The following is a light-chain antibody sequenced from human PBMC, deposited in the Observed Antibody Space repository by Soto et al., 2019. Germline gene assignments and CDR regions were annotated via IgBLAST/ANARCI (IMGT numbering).Light chain of an antibody. J-gene: IGKJ1*01. CDR3: QQHGSSGT. Sequence: IVMTQSPATLSVSPLEVAALSFMASQTVNNNLAWYQQKPGQAPRLLIYGATTRATGIPARFSGSGSGTEFTLPISTLQPEDSAVYYCQQHGSSGTFGQGTKVDI. V-gene: IGKV3-15*01. CDR1: QTVNNN. CDR2: GAT.